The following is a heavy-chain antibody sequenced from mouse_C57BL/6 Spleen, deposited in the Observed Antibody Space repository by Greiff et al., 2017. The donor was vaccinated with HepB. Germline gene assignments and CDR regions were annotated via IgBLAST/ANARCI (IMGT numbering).Heavy chain of an antibody. CDR3: ARRIFVVATDFDY. CDR1: GYTFTSYW. CDR2: IYPGSGST. D-gene: IGHD1-1*01. Sequence: QVQLQQPGAELVKPGASVKMSCKASGYTFTSYWITWVKQRPGQGLEWIGDIYPGSGSTNYNEKFKSKATLTVDTSSSTAYMQLSSLTSEDSAVYYCARRIFVVATDFDYWGQGTTLTVSS. J-gene: IGHJ2*01. V-gene: IGHV1-55*01.